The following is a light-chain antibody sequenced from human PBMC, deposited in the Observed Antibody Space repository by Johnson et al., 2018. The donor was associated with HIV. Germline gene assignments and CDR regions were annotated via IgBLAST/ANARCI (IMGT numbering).Light chain of an antibody. CDR3: GTWDSRLSSYV. CDR1: SSNIGNNY. V-gene: IGLV1-51*02. CDR2: ENN. J-gene: IGLJ1*01. Sequence: QSVLTQPPSVSAATGQKVTISCSGSSSNIGNNYVSWYQQLPRGAPKLLIYENNKRPSGIPDRFSGSKSGTSATLDITGLQSGDEADCYCGTWDSRLSSYVFGNGTKVTVL.